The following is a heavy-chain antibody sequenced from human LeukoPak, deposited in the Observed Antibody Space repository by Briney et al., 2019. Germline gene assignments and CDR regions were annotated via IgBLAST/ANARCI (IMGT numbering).Heavy chain of an antibody. J-gene: IGHJ5*02. Sequence: ASVKVSCKASGYTFTSYGISWVRQAPGQGLEWMGWISAYNGNTNYAQKLQGRVTMTTDTSTGTAYMELRSLRSDDTAVYYCARYAREWLVSGWFDPWGQGTLVTVSS. CDR1: GYTFTSYG. CDR2: ISAYNGNT. V-gene: IGHV1-18*01. D-gene: IGHD6-19*01. CDR3: ARYAREWLVSGWFDP.